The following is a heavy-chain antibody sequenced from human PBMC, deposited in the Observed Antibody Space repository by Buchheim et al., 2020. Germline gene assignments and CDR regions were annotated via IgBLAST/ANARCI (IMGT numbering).Heavy chain of an antibody. CDR1: GFTFSSFG. CDR3: ASCRSGSYEYYFDY. J-gene: IGHJ4*02. V-gene: IGHV3-30*03. Sequence: QVQLVESGGGVVQPGRSLRLSCAASGFTFSSFGMHWVRQAPGKGLEWVAVISYDGSNKYYADSVKGRFTISRDNAKNSLYLQMNSLRDEDTAVYYCASCRSGSYEYYFDYWGQGTL. CDR2: ISYDGSNK. D-gene: IGHD1-26*01.